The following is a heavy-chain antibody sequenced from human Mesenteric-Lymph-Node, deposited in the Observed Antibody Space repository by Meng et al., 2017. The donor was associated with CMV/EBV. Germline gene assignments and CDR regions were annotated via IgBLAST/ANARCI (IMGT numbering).Heavy chain of an antibody. V-gene: IGHV3-23*01. J-gene: IGHJ6*02. D-gene: IGHD2-8*01. CDR2: ISGSGDNT. CDR3: AKGLTGSFYYYYGMDV. CDR1: GFTFSSYA. Sequence: GESLKISCAASGFTFSSYAMSWVRQTPGKGLEWVSSISGSGDNTYYADSVKGRFTISRDNSKNTLSLQMNSLRAEDTAVYYCAKGLTGSFYYYYGMDVWGQGTTVTVSS.